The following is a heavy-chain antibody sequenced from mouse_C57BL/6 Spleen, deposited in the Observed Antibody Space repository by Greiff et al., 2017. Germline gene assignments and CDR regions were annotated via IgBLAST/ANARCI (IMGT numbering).Heavy chain of an antibody. CDR2: ISYDGSN. CDR1: GYSITSGYY. V-gene: IGHV3-6*01. CDR3: TRIPYYYGSSHYYAMDY. D-gene: IGHD1-1*01. J-gene: IGHJ4*01. Sequence: EVQLQESGPGLVKPSQSLSLTCSVTGYSITSGYYWNWIRQFPGNKLEWMGYISYDGSNNYNPSLKNRISITRDTSKNQFFLKLNSVTTEDTATYYCTRIPYYYGSSHYYAMDYWGQGTSVTVSS.